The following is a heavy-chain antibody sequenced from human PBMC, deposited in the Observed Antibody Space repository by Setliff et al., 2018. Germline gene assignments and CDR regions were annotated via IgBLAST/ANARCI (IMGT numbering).Heavy chain of an antibody. V-gene: IGHV4-59*01. J-gene: IGHJ6*02. D-gene: IGHD1-26*01. CDR1: GVSISSYY. CDR3: ARLSGNGLRYYGLDV. CDR2: IQKSGST. Sequence: SETLSLTCNVSGVSISSYYWSWIRQPPGKGLESIGYIQKSGSTNYNPSLMSRVSISVDTSKNQFSLKLRSVTAADTAVYYCARLSGNGLRYYGLDVWGQGTTVTVSS.